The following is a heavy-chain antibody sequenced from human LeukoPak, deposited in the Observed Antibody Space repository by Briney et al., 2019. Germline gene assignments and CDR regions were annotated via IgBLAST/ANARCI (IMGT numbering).Heavy chain of an antibody. D-gene: IGHD6-6*01. CDR1: GFTFSSYS. CDR3: ARDKGTSYLSSFDY. CDR2: ISRTT. Sequence: GGSLRLSCAASGFTFSSYSFNWVRQAPGKGLEWVSYISRTTSYADSVKGRFTISRDNSKNTLYLQMNSLRAEDTAVYYCARDKGTSYLSSFDYWGQGTLVTVSS. J-gene: IGHJ4*02. V-gene: IGHV3-48*01.